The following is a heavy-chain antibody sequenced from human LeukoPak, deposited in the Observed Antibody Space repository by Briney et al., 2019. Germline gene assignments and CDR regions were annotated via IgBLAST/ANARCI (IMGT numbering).Heavy chain of an antibody. CDR3: ARERDYYDSSGYYFGSNYYYYYMDV. CDR2: INHSGST. Sequence: SETLSLTCAVYGGSFSGYYWSWIRQPPGKGLEWIGEINHSGSTNYNPSLKSRVTISVDTSKNQFSLKLSSVTAADTAVYYCARERDYYDSSGYYFGSNYYYYYMDVWGKGTTVTISS. CDR1: GGSFSGYY. D-gene: IGHD3-22*01. J-gene: IGHJ6*03. V-gene: IGHV4-34*01.